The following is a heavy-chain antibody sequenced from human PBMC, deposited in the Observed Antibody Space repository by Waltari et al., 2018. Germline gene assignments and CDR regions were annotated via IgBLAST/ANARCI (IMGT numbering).Heavy chain of an antibody. V-gene: IGHV3-21*01. D-gene: IGHD2-2*01. Sequence: EGQLVESGGGLVKPGGSLRLSCAASGLSFGTYNMNWFRRAPGKGLWWVSYISSSSAYKYYADSVTGRFAISRDNAKNFLFLQMNSLRADDTAVYYCVRENCSVTSCFKHFDYWGRGILVTVSS. CDR1: GLSFGTYN. CDR3: VRENCSVTSCFKHFDY. CDR2: ISSSSAYK. J-gene: IGHJ4*02.